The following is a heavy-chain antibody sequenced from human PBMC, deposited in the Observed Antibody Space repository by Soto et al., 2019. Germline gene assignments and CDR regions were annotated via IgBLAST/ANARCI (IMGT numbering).Heavy chain of an antibody. J-gene: IGHJ4*02. V-gene: IGHV3-15*01. Sequence: EVQLVASGGGLVKPGGSLRLSCAASGFTFSNAWMSWVRQAPGKGLEWVGRIKSKTDGGTTDYAAPVKGRFTISRDDSKNTLYLQMNSLKTEDTAVYYCTAVAGNTWAYDYWGQGTLVTVSS. CDR3: TAVAGNTWAYDY. CDR2: IKSKTDGGTT. CDR1: GFTFSNAW. D-gene: IGHD6-19*01.